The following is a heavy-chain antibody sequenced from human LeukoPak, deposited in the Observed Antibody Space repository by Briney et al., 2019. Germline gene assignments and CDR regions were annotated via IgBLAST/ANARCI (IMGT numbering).Heavy chain of an antibody. CDR3: ASRAAAGTWYYYYMDV. CDR1: GFTFSSYW. V-gene: IGHV3-74*01. Sequence: HPGGSLRLSCAASGFTFSSYWMHWVRQAPGKGLVWVSRINSDGSSTSYADSVKGRFTISRDNAKNTLYLQMNSLRAEDTAVYYCASRAAAGTWYYYYMDVWAKGPRSPSP. D-gene: IGHD6-13*01. CDR2: INSDGSST. J-gene: IGHJ6*03.